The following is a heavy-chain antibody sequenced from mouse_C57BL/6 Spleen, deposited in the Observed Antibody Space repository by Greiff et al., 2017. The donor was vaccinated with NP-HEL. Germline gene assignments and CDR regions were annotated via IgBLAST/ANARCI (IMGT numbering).Heavy chain of an antibody. V-gene: IGHV1-18*01. J-gene: IGHJ2*01. Sequence: EVQLQESGPELVKPGASVKIPCKASGYTFTDYNMDWVKQSHGKSLEWIGDINPNNGGTIYNQKFKGKATLTVDKSSSTAYMELRSLTSEDTAVYYCARYGSSSYYCDYWGQGTTLTVSS. CDR3: ARYGSSSYYCDY. D-gene: IGHD1-1*01. CDR2: INPNNGGT. CDR1: GYTFTDYN.